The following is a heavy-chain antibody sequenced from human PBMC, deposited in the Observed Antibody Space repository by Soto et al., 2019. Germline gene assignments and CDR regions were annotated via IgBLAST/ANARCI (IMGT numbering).Heavy chain of an antibody. V-gene: IGHV4-4*07. CDR2: IYTSGST. J-gene: IGHJ5*02. CDR3: ARDLPTSARGWFDP. Sequence: SETLSLTCTVSGGSISSYYWSWIRQPAGKGLEWIGRIYTSGSTNYNPSLKSRVTMSVDTSKNQFPLKLSSVTAADTAVYYCARDLPTSARGWFDPWGQGTLVTVSS. CDR1: GGSISSYY.